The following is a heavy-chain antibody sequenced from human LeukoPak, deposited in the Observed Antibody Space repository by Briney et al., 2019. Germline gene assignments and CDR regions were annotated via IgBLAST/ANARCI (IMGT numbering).Heavy chain of an antibody. Sequence: SETLSLTCAVYGGSFSGYYWSWIRQPPGKGLEWIGEINHSGSTNYNPSLKSRVTISVDTSKNQFSLKLSSVTAADTAVYYCARDHSGYSIDYWAREPWSPSPQ. V-gene: IGHV4-34*01. CDR2: INHSGST. J-gene: IGHJ4*02. CDR3: ARDHSGYSIDY. CDR1: GGSFSGYY. D-gene: IGHD5-12*01.